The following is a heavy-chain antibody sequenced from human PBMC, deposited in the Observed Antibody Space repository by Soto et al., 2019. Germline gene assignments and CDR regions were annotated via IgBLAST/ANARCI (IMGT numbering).Heavy chain of an antibody. D-gene: IGHD3-16*01. CDR1: ADSITSRKW. Sequence: SETLCLPCTVSADSITSRKWWSWVRQPPGKGLEWIGEIYHSGSANYNPSLKSRVSMSLDKAKNQFSLELTSVTAADTAVYFCARVAVRSWGPDLYCFDVWRQRNTVSGSS. CDR3: ARVAVRSWGPDLYCFDV. J-gene: IGHJ6*01. CDR2: IYHSGSA. V-gene: IGHV4-4*02.